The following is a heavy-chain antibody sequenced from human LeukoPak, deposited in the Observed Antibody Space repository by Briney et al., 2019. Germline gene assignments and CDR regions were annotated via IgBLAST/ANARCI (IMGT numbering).Heavy chain of an antibody. CDR2: INHSGGT. D-gene: IGHD3-3*01. Sequence: SETLSLTCAVYGGSFSGYSWNWIRQPPVKGLEWIGEINHSGGTNYNPSLKSRVTISVDTSKKQFSLKLSSVTAADTAVYYCARLGVEDAFDIWGQGTMVTVSS. J-gene: IGHJ3*02. CDR3: ARLGVEDAFDI. CDR1: GGSFSGYS. V-gene: IGHV4-34*01.